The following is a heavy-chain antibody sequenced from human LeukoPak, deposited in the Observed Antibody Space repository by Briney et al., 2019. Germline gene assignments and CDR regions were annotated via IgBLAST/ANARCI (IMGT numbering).Heavy chain of an antibody. Sequence: AETLSLTCTVSGGSISIYYWSWIRHPPGKGLEWIRDIHYSGSTNYNPSLKSRVTISVDTSKNQFSLKLSSVTAADTAVYYCARGMFVVVPAAMDYYYYYMDVWGKGTMVTVSS. D-gene: IGHD2-2*01. J-gene: IGHJ6*03. CDR1: GGSISIYY. V-gene: IGHV4-59*13. CDR2: IHYSGST. CDR3: ARGMFVVVPAAMDYYYYYMDV.